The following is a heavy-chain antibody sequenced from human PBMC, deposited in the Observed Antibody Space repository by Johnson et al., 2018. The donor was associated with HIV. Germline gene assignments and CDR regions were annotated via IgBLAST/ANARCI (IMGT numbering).Heavy chain of an antibody. CDR1: GFTFSSYA. J-gene: IGHJ3*02. D-gene: IGHD4/OR15-4a*01. Sequence: VQLVESGGGLVQPGRSLRLSCVASGFTFSSYAMHWVRQAPGKGLEWVAVISYDGSNKYYADSVKGRFTISRDNSKNTLYLQMNNLRAEDTAVYYCAKGRNTYGADVFDIWGQGTMVTVSS. CDR2: ISYDGSNK. CDR3: AKGRNTYGADVFDI. V-gene: IGHV3-30*14.